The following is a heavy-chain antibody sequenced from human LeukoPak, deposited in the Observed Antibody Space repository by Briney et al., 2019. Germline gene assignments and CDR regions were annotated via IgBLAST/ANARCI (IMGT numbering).Heavy chain of an antibody. V-gene: IGHV1-8*03. Sequence: ASVKVSCKASGYTFTSYDINWVRQATGQGLEWMGWMNPNSGNTGYAQKFQGRVTITRNTSISTAYMELSSLRSEDTAVYYCARADTIFGVVTLDYWGQGTLVTVSS. D-gene: IGHD3-3*01. CDR2: MNPNSGNT. J-gene: IGHJ4*02. CDR3: ARADTIFGVVTLDY. CDR1: GYTFTSYD.